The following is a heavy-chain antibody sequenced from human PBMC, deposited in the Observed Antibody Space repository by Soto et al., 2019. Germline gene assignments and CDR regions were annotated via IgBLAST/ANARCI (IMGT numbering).Heavy chain of an antibody. CDR1: GGSISSGDYY. D-gene: IGHD3-22*01. V-gene: IGHV4-30-4*01. CDR3: ARTYYYDSSGYPFDY. Sequence: QVQLQESGPGLVKPSQTLSLTCTVSGGSISSGDYYRSWIRQPPGKGLEWIGYIYYSGNTYYNPSLKSRVTISVDTSKNHFSLKLTSVTAADTAVYYCARTYYYDSSGYPFDYWGQGTLVTVSS. J-gene: IGHJ4*02. CDR2: IYYSGNT.